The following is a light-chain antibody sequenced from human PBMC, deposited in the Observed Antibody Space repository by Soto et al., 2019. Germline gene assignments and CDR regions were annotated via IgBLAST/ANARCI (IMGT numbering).Light chain of an antibody. CDR1: SSNIGAGYD. J-gene: IGLJ2*01. CDR2: GNS. Sequence: QSVLTQPPSVSGAPGQRVTISCTGSSSNIGAGYDVHWYQQLPGTAPKLLIYGNSNRPSGVPDRFSGSKSGTSASLAITGRQDDDEADYYCQSYDSNLLSALVFGGGTKLTVL. V-gene: IGLV1-40*01. CDR3: QSYDSNLLSALV.